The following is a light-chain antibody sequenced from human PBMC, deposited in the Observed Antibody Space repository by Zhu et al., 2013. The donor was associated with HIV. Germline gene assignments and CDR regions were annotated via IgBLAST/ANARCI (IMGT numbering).Light chain of an antibody. CDR1: HSINTY. Sequence: DIQMTQSPSSLSASVGDRVTITCRASHSINTYLNWYQQKPGKAPKLLIHGASSLMSGVPSRFSGSGSATEFTLTISSLEPEDFAVYYCQQRSSWLPLAFGGGTKVETK. J-gene: IGKJ4*01. CDR3: QQRSSWLPLA. V-gene: IGKV1-39*01. CDR2: GAS.